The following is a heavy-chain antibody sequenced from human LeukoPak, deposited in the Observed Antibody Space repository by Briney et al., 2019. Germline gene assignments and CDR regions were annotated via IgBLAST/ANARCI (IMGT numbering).Heavy chain of an antibody. V-gene: IGHV3-21*01. CDR3: SRGGGAGTTGGSDY. J-gene: IGHJ4*02. D-gene: IGHD1-1*01. CDR2: ISGSGNYI. Sequence: PGGSLRLSCAASGFTFRNFRMNWVRQTPGKGLEWDSSISGSGNYIYYADSVKGRFTISRDNTRSSVSLEINSLTVEDTAMYFCSRGGGAGTTGGSDYWGQGTLVIVSS. CDR1: GFTFRNFR.